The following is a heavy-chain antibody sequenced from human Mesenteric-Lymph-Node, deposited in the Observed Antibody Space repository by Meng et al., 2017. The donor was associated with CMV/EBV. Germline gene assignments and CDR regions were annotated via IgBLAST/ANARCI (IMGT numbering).Heavy chain of an antibody. CDR1: GFTFSDYY. D-gene: IGHD3-3*01. J-gene: IGHJ4*02. Sequence: GGSLRLSCAASGFTFSDYYMSWIRQAPGKGLEWVSSISGGSTYISYADSVKGRFTLSRDNAKNSVYLQVNSLRAEDTAVYYCARGGNYNFWSGFGLYFDYWGQGTLVTVSS. V-gene: IGHV3-11*06. CDR2: ISGGSTYI. CDR3: ARGGNYNFWSGFGLYFDY.